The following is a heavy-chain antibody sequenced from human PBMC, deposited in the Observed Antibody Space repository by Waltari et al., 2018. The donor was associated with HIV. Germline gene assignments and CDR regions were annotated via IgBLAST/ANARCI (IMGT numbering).Heavy chain of an antibody. Sequence: QVQLVQSGAEVKKPGASVKVSCKASGYTFPSYGISWVRQAPGQGLEWMGWVSAYNGNTNYAQKLQGRVTMTTDTSTSTAYMELRSMRSDDTAVYYCARINCTSVSCYASLDYWGQGTLVTVSS. CDR1: GYTFPSYG. CDR3: ARINCTSVSCYASLDY. J-gene: IGHJ4*02. D-gene: IGHD2-2*01. V-gene: IGHV1-18*01. CDR2: VSAYNGNT.